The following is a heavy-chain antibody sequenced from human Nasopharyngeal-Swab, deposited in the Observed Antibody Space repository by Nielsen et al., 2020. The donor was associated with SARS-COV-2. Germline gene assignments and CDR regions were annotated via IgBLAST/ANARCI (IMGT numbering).Heavy chain of an antibody. Sequence: GALRLSCAASGFTFRNFAMHWVRQAPGKGPEWVSVISGSDHTTYYADSVKGRFTISRDNSKNTVNLQMNSLRVEDTAIYYCAKDRDSGDDSDDYYHYYGMDVWGQGTTVTVFS. V-gene: IGHV3-23*01. CDR1: GFTFRNFA. J-gene: IGHJ6*02. D-gene: IGHD5-12*01. CDR3: AKDRDSGDDSDDYYHYYGMDV. CDR2: ISGSDHTT.